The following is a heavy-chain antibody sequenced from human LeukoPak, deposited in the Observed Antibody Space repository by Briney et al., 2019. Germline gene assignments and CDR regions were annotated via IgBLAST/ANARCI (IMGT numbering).Heavy chain of an antibody. V-gene: IGHV3-74*01. D-gene: IGHD6-19*01. CDR2: INSDGSST. Sequence: GGSLRLSCAASGFTFSSYWMHWVCQAPGKGLVWVSRINSDGSSTSYADFVKGRFTISRDNAKNTLYPQMNSLRAEDTAVYYCARRIAVAGNFDYWGQGTLVTVSS. J-gene: IGHJ4*02. CDR1: GFTFSSYW. CDR3: ARRIAVAGNFDY.